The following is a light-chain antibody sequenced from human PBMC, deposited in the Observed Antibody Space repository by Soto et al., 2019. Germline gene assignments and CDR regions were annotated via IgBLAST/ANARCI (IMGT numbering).Light chain of an antibody. V-gene: IGLV2-8*01. CDR1: NVGEYDY. Sequence: QSALTQPPSASGSPGQSVTISCTGSNVGEYDYVSWYQQHPGKAPKLMIHEVTKRPSGVPDRFSGSKSGNTASLTVSGLQAEDEADYYCSSYTSSSTLFGTGTKLTVL. CDR2: EVT. J-gene: IGLJ1*01. CDR3: SSYTSSSTL.